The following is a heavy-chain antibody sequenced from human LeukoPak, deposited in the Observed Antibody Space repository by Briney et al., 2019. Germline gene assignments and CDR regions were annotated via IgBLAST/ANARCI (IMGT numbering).Heavy chain of an antibody. D-gene: IGHD3-10*01. Sequence: ASVKVSCKASGYTFTSYGISWVRQAPGQGLEWMGWIRAYNGNTNYAQKLQGRVTMTTDTSTSTAYMELRSLRSDDTAVYYCARPKQSTMVRGVITHFDYWGQGTLVTVSS. V-gene: IGHV1-18*04. J-gene: IGHJ4*02. CDR1: GYTFTSYG. CDR2: IRAYNGNT. CDR3: ARPKQSTMVRGVITHFDY.